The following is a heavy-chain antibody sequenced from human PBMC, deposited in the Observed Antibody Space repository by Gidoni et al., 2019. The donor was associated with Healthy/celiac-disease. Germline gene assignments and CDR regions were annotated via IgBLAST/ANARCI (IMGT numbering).Heavy chain of an antibody. Sequence: QVQLVESGGGVVQPGRSLRLSCAAPGFTFSSYAMHWVRQAPGKGLEWVAVISYDGSNKYYADSVKGRFTISRDNYKNTLYLQMNSLRAEDTAVYYCARGGRHVDYWGQGTLVTVSS. D-gene: IGHD1-26*01. J-gene: IGHJ4*02. CDR1: GFTFSSYA. CDR2: ISYDGSNK. CDR3: ARGGRHVDY. V-gene: IGHV3-30-3*01.